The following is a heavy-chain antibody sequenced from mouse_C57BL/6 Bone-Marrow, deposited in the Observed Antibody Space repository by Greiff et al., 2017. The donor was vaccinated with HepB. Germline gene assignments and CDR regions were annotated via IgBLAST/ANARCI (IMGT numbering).Heavy chain of an antibody. CDR1: GFTFTDYY. CDR3: ARYIAVAYFYY. J-gene: IGHJ2*01. D-gene: IGHD1-1*01. CDR2: IRNKANGYTT. Sequence: EVKVVESGGGLVQPGGSLGLSCAASGFTFTDYYMSWVRQPPGKALEWLGFIRNKANGYTTEYSASVKGRFTISRDNSQSILYLQMNALRAEDSVTYYCARYIAVAYFYYRGQSTTLSVSS. V-gene: IGHV7-3*01.